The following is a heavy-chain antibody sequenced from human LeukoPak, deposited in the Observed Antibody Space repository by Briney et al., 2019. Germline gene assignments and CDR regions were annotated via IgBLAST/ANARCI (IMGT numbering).Heavy chain of an antibody. CDR1: GFTFSSYA. CDR2: ISGSGGGT. V-gene: IGHV3-23*01. J-gene: IGHJ3*02. D-gene: IGHD1-26*01. Sequence: GGSRRLSCAASGFTFSSYAMSWVRQAPEKGREWVATISGSGGGTYYADSMKGRLTISRDNAENSLYLEMNSLRVEDTAVYYCARDQVVGANVRDALDIWGQGTMVTVSS. CDR3: ARDQVVGANVRDALDI.